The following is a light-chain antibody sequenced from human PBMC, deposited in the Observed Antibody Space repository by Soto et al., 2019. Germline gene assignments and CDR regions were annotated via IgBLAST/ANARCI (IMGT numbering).Light chain of an antibody. V-gene: IGKV3-20*01. CDR2: GAS. J-gene: IGKJ1*01. CDR3: QHYGSTRT. CDR1: QSVSTND. Sequence: EIVLTQSPGTLSLFPGERATLSCRASQSVSTNDLAWYQQKPGQAPRVLIYGASSRATGIPDRFSGSGSQIDFTLNISGLEPEDFAVYYCQHYGSTRTFGQGTRVEVK.